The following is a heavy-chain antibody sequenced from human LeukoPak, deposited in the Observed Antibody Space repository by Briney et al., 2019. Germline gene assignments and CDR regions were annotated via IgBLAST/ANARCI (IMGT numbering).Heavy chain of an antibody. V-gene: IGHV3-9*01. CDR1: GVNFDDYA. D-gene: IGHD3-10*01. Sequence: GGSLRLSCAASGVNFDDYAMHWVRQSPGTGLEWVAGLNWDSRSMAYADSVKGRFTISRDNAKNSLYLQMDSLRAEDTALYHCARGGSYHGSASYYKGDAFDIWGQGTMVTVSS. J-gene: IGHJ3*02. CDR3: ARGGSYHGSASYYKGDAFDI. CDR2: LNWDSRSM.